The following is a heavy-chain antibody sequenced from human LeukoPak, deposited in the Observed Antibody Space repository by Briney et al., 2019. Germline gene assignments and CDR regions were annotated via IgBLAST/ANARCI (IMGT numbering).Heavy chain of an antibody. CDR2: ISYDGSNK. CDR1: GFTFSSYG. CDR3: ARDPGYGMDV. Sequence: PGGSLRLSCAASGFTFSSYGMHWVRQGPGKGLEWVAVISYDGSNKYYADSVKGRFTISRDNSKNTLYLQMNSLRAEDTAVYYCARDPGYGMDVWGQGTTVTVSS. J-gene: IGHJ6*02. V-gene: IGHV3-30*03.